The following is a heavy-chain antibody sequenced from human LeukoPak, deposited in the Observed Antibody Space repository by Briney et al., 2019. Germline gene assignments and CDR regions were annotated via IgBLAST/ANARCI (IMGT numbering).Heavy chain of an antibody. V-gene: IGHV1-18*04. D-gene: IGHD6-19*01. CDR3: ARIAVAGLYYFDY. CDR1: GYTLTGYY. J-gene: IGHJ4*02. CDR2: ISAYSGNT. Sequence: AASVKVSCKASGYTLTGYYMHWVRQAPGQGLEWMGWISAYSGNTNYAQKFQGRITMTTDTSTSTGYMELRSLRSDDTAVYYCARIAVAGLYYFDYWGQGTLVTVSS.